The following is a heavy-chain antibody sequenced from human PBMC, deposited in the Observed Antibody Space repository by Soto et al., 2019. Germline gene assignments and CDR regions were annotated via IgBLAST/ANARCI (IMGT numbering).Heavy chain of an antibody. CDR2: IYHSAST. CDR1: GGSISSGGYS. CDR3: ARVPDR. V-gene: IGHV4-30-2*01. Sequence: QLQLQESGSGLVKPSQTLSLTCAVSGGSISSGGYSWSWIRQPPGKGLEWIGYIYHSASTYYNPSPXRXXTISVARSTTQFSLQLSSVTAAATAVYYCARVPDRWGQGTLVTVSS. J-gene: IGHJ5*02.